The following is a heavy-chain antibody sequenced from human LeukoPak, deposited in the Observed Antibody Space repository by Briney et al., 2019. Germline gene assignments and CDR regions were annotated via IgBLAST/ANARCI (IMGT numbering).Heavy chain of an antibody. CDR3: AREKGDYHGSGSLSSYYYYGMDV. CDR2: IYYSGST. J-gene: IGHJ6*02. CDR1: GGSISSSSYY. V-gene: IGHV4-39*02. D-gene: IGHD3-10*01. Sequence: SETLSLTCTVSGGSISSSSYYWGWIRQPPGKGLEWIGSIYYSGSTYYNPSLKSRVTISVDTSKNQFSLKLSSVTAADTAVYYCAREKGDYHGSGSLSSYYYYGMDVWGQGTTVTVSS.